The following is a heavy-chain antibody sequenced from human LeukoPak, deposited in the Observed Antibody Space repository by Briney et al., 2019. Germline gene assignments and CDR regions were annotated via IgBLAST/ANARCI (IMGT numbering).Heavy chain of an antibody. V-gene: IGHV4-59*01. CDR1: GVSISSYY. J-gene: IGHJ4*02. CDR3: ARGRSAAAATYYFDY. Sequence: SETLPLTCTVSGVSISSYYWSWIRQPPGKGLEWIGYIYYSGSTNYNPSLKSRVTISVDTSKNQFSLKLSSVTAADTAVYYCARGRSAAAATYYFDYWGQGTLVTVSS. D-gene: IGHD6-13*01. CDR2: IYYSGST.